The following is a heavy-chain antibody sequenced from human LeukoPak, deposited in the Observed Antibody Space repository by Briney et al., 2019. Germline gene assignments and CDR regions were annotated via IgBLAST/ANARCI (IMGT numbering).Heavy chain of an antibody. CDR2: ISSSSSYI. CDR1: GFTFSSYS. D-gene: IGHD4-17*01. Sequence: GGSLRLSCAASGFTFSSYSMNWVRQAPGKGLEWVSSISSSSSYIYYADSVKGRFTISRDNAKNSLYLQMNSLRAEDTAVYYCARTYGDYVQDFDYWGQGTLVTVSS. J-gene: IGHJ4*02. V-gene: IGHV3-21*01. CDR3: ARTYGDYVQDFDY.